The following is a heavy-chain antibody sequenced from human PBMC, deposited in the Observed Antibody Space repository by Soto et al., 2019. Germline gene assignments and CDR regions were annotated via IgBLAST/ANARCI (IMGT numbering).Heavy chain of an antibody. CDR1: GGSISSGGYS. CDR2: IYHSGST. CDR3: ARADWFGVLPSSY. D-gene: IGHD3-10*01. V-gene: IGHV4-30-2*01. J-gene: IGHJ4*02. Sequence: SETLSLTCAVSGGSISSGGYSWSWIRQPPGKGLEWIGYIYHSGSTYYNPSLKSRVTISVDRSKNQFSLKLSSVTAADTAVYYCARADWFGVLPSSYWGQGTLVTVSS.